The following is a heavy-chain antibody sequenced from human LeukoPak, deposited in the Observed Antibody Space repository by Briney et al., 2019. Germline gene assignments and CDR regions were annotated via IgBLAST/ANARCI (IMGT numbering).Heavy chain of an antibody. D-gene: IGHD2-2*01. J-gene: IGHJ4*02. CDR1: GYTFANYY. CDR3: ARDNNPLGYCSSTSCYDFTPGYFDY. CDR2: INPNSGGT. Sequence: ASVKVSCKASGYTFANYYMHWVRQAPGQGLEWMGWINPNSGGTNYAQKFQGRVTMTRDTSISTAYMELSRLRSDDTAVYYCARDNNPLGYCSSTSCYDFTPGYFDYWGQGTLVTVSS. V-gene: IGHV1-2*02.